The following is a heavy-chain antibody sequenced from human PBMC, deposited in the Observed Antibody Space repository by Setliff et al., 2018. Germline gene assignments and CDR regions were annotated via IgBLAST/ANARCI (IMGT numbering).Heavy chain of an antibody. V-gene: IGHV3-74*01. Sequence: GALRLSCAASGFTFRNYYMHWVRQVPGKGLMWVSYIKSDGSHTAYADSVKGRFTISRDNAKNTLYLQMNSPEAEDTAVYYCARGGCSATSCLDYWGQGILVTVSS. CDR1: GFTFRNYY. D-gene: IGHD2-2*01. CDR2: IKSDGSHT. J-gene: IGHJ4*02. CDR3: ARGGCSATSCLDY.